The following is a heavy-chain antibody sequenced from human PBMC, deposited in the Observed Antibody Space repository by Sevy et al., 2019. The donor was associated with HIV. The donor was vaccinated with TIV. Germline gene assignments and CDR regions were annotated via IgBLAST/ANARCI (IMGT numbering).Heavy chain of an antibody. CDR3: AKGRIEWELLEGLDY. V-gene: IGHV3-30*18. Sequence: GGYLRLSCAASGFTFSSYGMHWVRQAPGKGLEWVAVISYDGSNKYYADSVKGRFTISRDNSKNTLYLQMNSLRAEDTAVYYCAKGRIEWELLEGLDYWGQGTLVTVSS. CDR2: ISYDGSNK. D-gene: IGHD1-26*01. CDR1: GFTFSSYG. J-gene: IGHJ4*02.